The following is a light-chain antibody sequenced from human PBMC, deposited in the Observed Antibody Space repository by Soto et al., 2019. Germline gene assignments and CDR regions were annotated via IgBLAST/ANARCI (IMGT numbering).Light chain of an antibody. J-gene: IGLJ3*02. V-gene: IGLV2-8*01. CDR1: SSDVGGYNY. CDR2: EVS. CDR3: CSYAGAYTWM. Sequence: QSALTQPPSASGSPGQSVTISCTGTSSDVGGYNYVSWYQHHPGKAPKLMIYEVSKRPSGVPDRFSGSKSGNTASLTVSGLQAEDEADYYCCSYAGAYTWMFGGGTKVTVL.